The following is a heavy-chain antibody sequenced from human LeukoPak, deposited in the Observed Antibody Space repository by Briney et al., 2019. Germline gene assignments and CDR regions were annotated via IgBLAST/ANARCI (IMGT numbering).Heavy chain of an antibody. Sequence: GGSLRLSCAASGFTFSSYAMHWVRQAPGKGLEWVAVISYDGSNKYYADSVKGRFTISRDNSKNTLYLQMNSLRAEDTAVYYCARGGYDSWSGYYLLWGQGTLVTVSS. CDR2: ISYDGSNK. J-gene: IGHJ4*02. V-gene: IGHV3-30*04. CDR1: GFTFSSYA. D-gene: IGHD3-3*01. CDR3: ARGGYDSWSGYYLL.